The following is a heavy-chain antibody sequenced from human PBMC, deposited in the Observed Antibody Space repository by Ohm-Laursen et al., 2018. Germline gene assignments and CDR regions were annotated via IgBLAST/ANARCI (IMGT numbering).Heavy chain of an antibody. Sequence: SLRLSCAASGFTFNNYSMNWVRQAPGKGLEWVSYISSSSSTIYYADSVKGRFTISRDNAKNSVYLQMNSLRAEDTAVYYCARDQGHQIHSGFDYWGQGTLVTVSS. CDR1: GFTFNNYS. J-gene: IGHJ4*02. D-gene: IGHD5-18*01. CDR3: ARDQGHQIHSGFDY. V-gene: IGHV3-48*04. CDR2: ISSSSSTI.